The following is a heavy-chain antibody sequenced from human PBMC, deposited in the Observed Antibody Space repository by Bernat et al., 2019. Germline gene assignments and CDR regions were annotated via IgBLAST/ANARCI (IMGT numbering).Heavy chain of an antibody. J-gene: IGHJ4*02. D-gene: IGHD7-27*01. V-gene: IGHV3-23*01. Sequence: EVQMLESGGGLAQPGGSLRLSCAASGFTFSSYAMSWVRQAPGKGLEWVSAISGSGSTTYYPSSGKGPFTHSQDKSKNTPVLQMKRPGAQETGGFFFSKGGWAGLTGDVYFDYWGQGTLVPVSS. CDR3: SKGGWAGLTGDVYFDY. CDR1: GFTFSSYA. CDR2: ISGSGSTT.